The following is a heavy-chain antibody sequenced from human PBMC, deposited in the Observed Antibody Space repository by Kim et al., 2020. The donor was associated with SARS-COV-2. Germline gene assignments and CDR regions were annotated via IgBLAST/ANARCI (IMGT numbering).Heavy chain of an antibody. Sequence: GGSLRLSCADSGFTFHNYAMTWVRQAPGKGLEWVSAITGSGTTTFYADSVKGRFTISRDSSKNTLYLQMNSLRAEDTAIYYCAKHNGRYYFDYWGQGTLVTVSS. J-gene: IGHJ4*02. CDR2: ITGSGTTT. CDR3: AKHNGRYYFDY. CDR1: GFTFHNYA. D-gene: IGHD2-8*01. V-gene: IGHV3-23*01.